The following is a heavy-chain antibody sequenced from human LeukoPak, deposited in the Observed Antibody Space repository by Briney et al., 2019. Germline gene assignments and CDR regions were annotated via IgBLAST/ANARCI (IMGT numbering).Heavy chain of an antibody. V-gene: IGHV3-74*01. CDR2: IKTDGRTT. CDR1: XMTFSNHW. J-gene: IGHJ4*02. Sequence: GGSLRLSCXXSXMTFSNHWMHWVRQAPGKGLVWVSLIKTDGRTTIYADSVKGRFTISRDNGKSTLYLQMNSLRAEDTATYYCTTGPSYGYEWWGQGTVVTVSS. CDR3: TTGPSYGYEW. D-gene: IGHD3-16*01.